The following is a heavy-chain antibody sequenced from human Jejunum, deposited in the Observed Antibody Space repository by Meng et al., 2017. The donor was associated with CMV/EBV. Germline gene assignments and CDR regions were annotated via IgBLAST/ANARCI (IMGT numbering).Heavy chain of an antibody. D-gene: IGHD1-26*01. Sequence: KVSCKTPGYSCTSSGIHWVRQAPGQSLEWMGWIVTATGYTKYSQKFQGRVTFTRDTSASIAYMEMTGLRSDDTAMYYCARTWELDAWGQGTLVTVSS. J-gene: IGHJ5*02. CDR1: GYSCTSSG. V-gene: IGHV1-3*04. CDR2: IVTATGYT. CDR3: ARTWELDA.